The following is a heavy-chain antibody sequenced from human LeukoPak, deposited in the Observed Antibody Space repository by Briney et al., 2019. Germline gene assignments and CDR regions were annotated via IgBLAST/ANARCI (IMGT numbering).Heavy chain of an antibody. CDR1: GYTFTSYD. V-gene: IGHV1-8*01. Sequence: GASVKVSCKASGYTFTSYDFNWARQATGQRPEWMGWMSPNSGDTGYAQKLQDRVTMTRNTSISTAYMELSSLRSDDTAVYYCARGPPNWGYDYWGPGTLVTVSS. CDR2: MSPNSGDT. D-gene: IGHD7-27*01. J-gene: IGHJ4*02. CDR3: ARGPPNWGYDY.